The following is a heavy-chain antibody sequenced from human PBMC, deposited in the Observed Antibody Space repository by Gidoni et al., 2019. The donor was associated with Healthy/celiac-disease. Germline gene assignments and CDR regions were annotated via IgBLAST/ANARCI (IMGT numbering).Heavy chain of an antibody. V-gene: IGHV5-51*01. CDR1: GYSFTSYW. D-gene: IGHD6-6*01. CDR3: ARQKEQREQLVLPYYYGMDV. Sequence: EVQLVQSGAEVKQPGESLKISCKGSGYSFTSYWIGWVSQMPGKGLEWMGIIYPGDSDTRYSPSFQGQVTISADKSISTAYLQWSSLKASDTAMYYCARQKEQREQLVLPYYYGMDVWGQGTTVTVSS. CDR2: IYPGDSDT. J-gene: IGHJ6*02.